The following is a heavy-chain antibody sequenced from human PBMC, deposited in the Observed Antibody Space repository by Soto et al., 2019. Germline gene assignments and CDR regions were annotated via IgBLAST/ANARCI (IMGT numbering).Heavy chain of an antibody. J-gene: IGHJ6*02. Sequence: GGSLRLSCEASGFTFSTYSMDWVRQDPGTGLEWVSYISTSGAIFYADSVKGRFTISRDNSKNTLYLQMNSLRAEDTAVYYCAKDLPTYYDFWSGYLTSVYYYYGMDVWGQGTTVTVSS. V-gene: IGHV3-48*01. D-gene: IGHD3-3*01. CDR2: ISTSGAI. CDR1: GFTFSTYS. CDR3: AKDLPTYYDFWSGYLTSVYYYYGMDV.